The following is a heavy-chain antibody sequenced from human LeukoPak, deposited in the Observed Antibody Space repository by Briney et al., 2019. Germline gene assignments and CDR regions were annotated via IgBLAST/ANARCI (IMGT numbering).Heavy chain of an antibody. V-gene: IGHV3-53*01. Sequence: PGGSLRLSCAASGFTVSSNYMSWVRQAPGKGLEWISVIYSSGSTYSADSVKGRFTISRDNSKNTLYLQMNSLRAEDTAVYYCARDSNYDTSGHYYWGQGTLVTVSS. J-gene: IGHJ4*02. CDR2: IYSSGST. CDR3: ARDSNYDTSGHYY. CDR1: GFTVSSNY. D-gene: IGHD3-22*01.